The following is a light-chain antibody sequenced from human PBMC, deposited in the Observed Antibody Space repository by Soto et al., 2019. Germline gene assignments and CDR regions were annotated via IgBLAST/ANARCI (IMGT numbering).Light chain of an antibody. V-gene: IGKV3-15*01. Sequence: ETVMTQSPATLSVSPGERATLSCRASESVSTYLAWYQQKPGQAPRLLIYGASTRATGVPARFSGSGSGTEFALIISSLQPEDFALYYCHQYLNWPRAFGLGTKVEVK. CDR3: HQYLNWPRA. CDR1: ESVSTY. J-gene: IGKJ1*01. CDR2: GAS.